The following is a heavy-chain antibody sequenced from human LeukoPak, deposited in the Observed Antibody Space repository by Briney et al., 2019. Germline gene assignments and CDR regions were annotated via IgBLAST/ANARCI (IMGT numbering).Heavy chain of an antibody. J-gene: IGHJ4*02. V-gene: IGHV4-39*01. D-gene: IGHD4-23*01. CDR3: ASLTTVVTGFDY. Sequence: TSETLSLTCTVSGGSISSSSYYWGWIRQPPGKGLEWIGSIYYSGSTYYNPSLKSRVTISVDTSKNQFSLKLSSVTAADTAVYYCASLTTVVTGFDYWGQGTLVTVSS. CDR1: GGSISSSSYY. CDR2: IYYSGST.